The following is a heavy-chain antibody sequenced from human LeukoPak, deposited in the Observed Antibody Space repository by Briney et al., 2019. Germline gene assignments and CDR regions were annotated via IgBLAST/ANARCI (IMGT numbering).Heavy chain of an antibody. CDR3: TREVEEHYYYYYMDV. V-gene: IGHV3-49*05. J-gene: IGHJ6*03. Sequence: KSGGSLRLSCAASGFTFSSYEMNWFRQAPGKGLEWVGFIRSKAYGGTTEYAASVKGRFTISRDDSKSIAYLQMNSLKTEDTAVYYCTREVEEHYYYYYMDVWGKGTTVTVSS. D-gene: IGHD1-26*01. CDR2: IRSKAYGGTT. CDR1: GFTFSSYE.